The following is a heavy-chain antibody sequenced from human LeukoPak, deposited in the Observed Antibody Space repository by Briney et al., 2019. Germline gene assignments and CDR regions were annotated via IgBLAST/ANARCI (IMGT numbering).Heavy chain of an antibody. CDR1: GGSFSGYY. CDR2: INHSGST. V-gene: IGHV4-34*01. Sequence: PSETLSLTCAVYGGSFSGYYWSWTRQPPGKGLEWIGEINHSGSTNYNPSLKSRVTISVDTSKNQFSLKLSSVTAADTAVYYCAVGYCSGGSCYSGYWGQGTLVTVSS. J-gene: IGHJ4*02. CDR3: AVGYCSGGSCYSGY. D-gene: IGHD2-15*01.